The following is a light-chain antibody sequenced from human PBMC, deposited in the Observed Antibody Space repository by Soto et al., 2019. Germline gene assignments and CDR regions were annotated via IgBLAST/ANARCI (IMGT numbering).Light chain of an antibody. Sequence: DIQMTQSPSSLSASVGDRVTITCRASQSISSYLNWYQQKPGKAPKLLIYAASSLQSGVPSRFSGSGSGTDFTLTISSLQPEDFALYYCQQSYSTPRTFGQGTKLEIK. V-gene: IGKV1-39*01. CDR3: QQSYSTPRT. CDR2: AAS. J-gene: IGKJ2*01. CDR1: QSISSY.